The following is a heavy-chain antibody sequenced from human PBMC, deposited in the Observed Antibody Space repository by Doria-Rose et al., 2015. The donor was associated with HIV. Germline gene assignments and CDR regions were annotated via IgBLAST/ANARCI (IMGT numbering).Heavy chain of an antibody. J-gene: IGHJ4*02. V-gene: IGHV3-7*03. CDR2: IKQDGSEK. CDR1: GFTFSTYW. CDR3: ARRYFDY. Sequence: SGFTFSTYWMHWVRQAPGKGLEWVANIKQDGSEKYYVDSVKARFTISRDNAKNSLYLQMNSLRAEDTAVYYCARRYFDYWGQGTLVTVSS.